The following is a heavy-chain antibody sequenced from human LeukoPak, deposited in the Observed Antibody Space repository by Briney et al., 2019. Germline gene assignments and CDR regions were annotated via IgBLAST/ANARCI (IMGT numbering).Heavy chain of an antibody. CDR3: VRNLAVAGTCFDS. D-gene: IGHD6-19*01. Sequence: HPGGSLRLSCAASGFTFRNYWKSWVRQAPGTGLEWVANIKQDGSDRNYVTSVRGRFTISRDNAESSLYLQMNSLRVEDTAVYYCVRNLAVAGTCFDSWGQGTLVTVSS. CDR2: IKQDGSDR. V-gene: IGHV3-7*03. CDR1: GFTFRNYW. J-gene: IGHJ4*02.